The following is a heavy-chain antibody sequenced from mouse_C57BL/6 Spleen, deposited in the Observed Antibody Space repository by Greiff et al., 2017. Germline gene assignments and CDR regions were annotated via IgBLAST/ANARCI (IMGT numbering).Heavy chain of an antibody. CDR1: GYTFTDYN. V-gene: IGHV1-22*01. J-gene: IGHJ3*01. Sequence: VQLQHSGPELVKPGASVKMSCKASGYTFTDYNMHWVKQSHGKSLEWIGYINPNNGGTSYNQKFKGKATLTVNKSSSTAYMELRSLTSEESSVYNCARYYDSWFAYWGQGALVTVSA. CDR2: INPNNGGT. CDR3: ARYYDSWFAY. D-gene: IGHD2-4*01.